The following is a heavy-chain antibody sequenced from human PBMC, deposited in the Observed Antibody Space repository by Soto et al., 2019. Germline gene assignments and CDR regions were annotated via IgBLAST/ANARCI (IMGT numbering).Heavy chain of an antibody. CDR1: GFTFSSYA. CDR3: ARDKAFDY. Sequence: GGSLRLSCAASGFTFSSYAMHWVRQAPGKGLEWVAVISYDGSNKYYADSVKGRFTISRDNSKNTLYLQMNSLRAEDTAVYYCARDKAFDYWGQGTLVTVSS. J-gene: IGHJ4*02. V-gene: IGHV3-30-3*01. CDR2: ISYDGSNK.